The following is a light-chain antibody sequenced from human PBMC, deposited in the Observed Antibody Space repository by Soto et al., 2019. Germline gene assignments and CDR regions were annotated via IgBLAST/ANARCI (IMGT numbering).Light chain of an antibody. V-gene: IGLV1-47*01. CDR3: GAWDDSLSGRV. CDR1: SSSIGSNF. J-gene: IGLJ2*01. CDR2: RNN. Sequence: QSVLTQPPSASGTPGQRVTISCSGSSSSIGSNFVYWYQQLPGTAPKLLIYRNNQRPSGVPDRFSGSKSGTSASLAISGLRSEDEADYYCGAWDDSLSGRVFGGGTKVTVL.